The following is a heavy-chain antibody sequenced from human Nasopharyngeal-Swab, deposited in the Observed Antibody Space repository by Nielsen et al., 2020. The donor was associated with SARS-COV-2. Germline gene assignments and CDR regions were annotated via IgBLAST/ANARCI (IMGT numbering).Heavy chain of an antibody. CDR1: EFTFSTYW. D-gene: IGHD4-11*01. CDR3: ATDGYSFGYDRGY. Sequence: GESLKISCATSEFTFSTYWMTWVRQAPGKGLEWVANIKQDGSEKYYIDSVKGRFTISRDNAKSSLFLEMNSLRVEDTALYYCATDGYSFGYDRGYWGQGTLVTVSS. V-gene: IGHV3-7*01. J-gene: IGHJ4*02. CDR2: IKQDGSEK.